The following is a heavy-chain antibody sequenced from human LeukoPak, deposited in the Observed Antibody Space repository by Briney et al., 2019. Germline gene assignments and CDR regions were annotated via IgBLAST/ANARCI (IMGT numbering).Heavy chain of an antibody. CDR2: INHSGST. Sequence: SETLSLTCAVYGGSFSGYYWSWIRQPPGKGLGWIGEINHSGSTNYNPSLKSRVTISVDTSKNQFSLKLSSVTAADTAVYYCSGSPHYYDSSGYYYAGQGGGGYWGQGTLVTVSS. J-gene: IGHJ4*02. CDR3: SGSPHYYDSSGYYYAGQGGGGY. V-gene: IGHV4-34*01. CDR1: GGSFSGYY. D-gene: IGHD3-22*01.